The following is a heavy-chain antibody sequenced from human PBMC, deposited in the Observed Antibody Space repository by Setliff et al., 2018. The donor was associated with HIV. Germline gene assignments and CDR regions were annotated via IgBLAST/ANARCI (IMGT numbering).Heavy chain of an antibody. CDR3: ARDRHNGDGAYDFDY. Sequence: PGGSLRLSCAASGFVFKTYNMNWVRQAPGKGLEWISFITDGDRDILYADSLEGRFTVSRDDTKNSRYLQMNNLRVEDTAVYYCARDRHNGDGAYDFDYWGQGTLVTVSS. J-gene: IGHJ4*02. CDR2: ITDGDRDI. D-gene: IGHD5-12*01. CDR1: GFVFKTYN. V-gene: IGHV3-21*05.